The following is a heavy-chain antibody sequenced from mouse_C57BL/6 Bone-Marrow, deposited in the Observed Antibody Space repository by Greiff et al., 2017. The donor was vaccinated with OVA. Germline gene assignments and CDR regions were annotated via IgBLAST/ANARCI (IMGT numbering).Heavy chain of an antibody. D-gene: IGHD1-1*01. V-gene: IGHV1-54*01. CDR2: INPGSGGT. CDR1: GYAFTNYL. CDR3: ARSVITTVVATDYAMDY. J-gene: IGHJ4*01. Sequence: QVQLKQSGAELVRPGTSVKVSCKASGYAFTNYLIEWVKQRPGQGLEWIGVINPGSGGTNYNEKFKGKATLTADKSSSTAYMQLSSLTSEDSAVYFCARSVITTVVATDYAMDYWGQGTSVTVSS.